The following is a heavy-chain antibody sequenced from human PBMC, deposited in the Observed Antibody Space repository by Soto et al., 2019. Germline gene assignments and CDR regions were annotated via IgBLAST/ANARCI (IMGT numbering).Heavy chain of an antibody. V-gene: IGHV4-59*01. Sequence: PSETLSLTCTVSGGSISSYYWSWIRQPPGKGLEWIGYIYYSGSTNYNPSLKSRVTISVDTSKNQFSLKLSSVTAADTAVYYCARAVTMVRGVIRWFAPWGQGTLVTVSS. D-gene: IGHD3-10*01. CDR2: IYYSGST. J-gene: IGHJ5*02. CDR3: ARAVTMVRGVIRWFAP. CDR1: GGSISSYY.